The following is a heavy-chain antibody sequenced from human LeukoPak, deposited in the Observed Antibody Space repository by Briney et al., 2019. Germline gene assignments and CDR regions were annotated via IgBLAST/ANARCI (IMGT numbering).Heavy chain of an antibody. V-gene: IGHV1-69*05. CDR3: ARGTYRSSSDHYYYYYMDV. J-gene: IGHJ6*03. Sequence: SVKVSCKASGGTFISYSMSWVRQAPGQGLDWMGWIIPSFGTANYAQKFQGRVTITTDESRSTAYMDMSTLRSEDTAVYYCARGTYRSSSDHYYYYYMDVWGKGTTVTVSS. D-gene: IGHD6-6*01. CDR1: GGTFISYS. CDR2: IIPSFGTA.